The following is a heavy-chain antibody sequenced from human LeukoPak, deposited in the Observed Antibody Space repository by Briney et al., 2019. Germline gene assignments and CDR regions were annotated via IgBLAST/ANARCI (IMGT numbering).Heavy chain of an antibody. CDR3: VKDINYESSGSVFDY. CDR1: GFTFEDYT. J-gene: IGHJ4*02. CDR2: VSWDGTT. V-gene: IGHV3-43*01. Sequence: PGGSLRLSCAASGFTFEDYTMHWVRQVPGKTLEWVALVSWDGTTYYTDSVKGRFTISRDNSKNSLYLQMDNLRSEDTAFYYCVKDINYESSGSVFDYWGQGTLVTVSS. D-gene: IGHD3-22*01.